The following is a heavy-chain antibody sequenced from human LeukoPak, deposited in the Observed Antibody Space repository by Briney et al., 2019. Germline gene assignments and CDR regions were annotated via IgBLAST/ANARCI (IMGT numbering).Heavy chain of an antibody. CDR2: IYSSGSA. V-gene: IGHV4-4*08. J-gene: IGHJ4*02. Sequence: PSETLSLTCTVSGASINNNFWTWIRQPPGKGLEWIGYIYSSGSANYNPSLKSGVIISGDTSKNQISLNLTSVTAEDAAVYYCGREGGPYRPFECSGQGTLVTVCS. CDR1: GASINNNF. CDR3: GREGGPYRPFEC.